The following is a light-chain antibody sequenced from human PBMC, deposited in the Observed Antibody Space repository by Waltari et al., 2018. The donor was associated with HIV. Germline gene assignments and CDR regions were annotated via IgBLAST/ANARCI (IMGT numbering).Light chain of an antibody. CDR2: RNN. CDR3: LAWDYSLSVYV. Sequence: LTQPASVSGPLGQSITISCSGTNTDLETYTFVCWYQRLPGHPPKLRSYRNNNRPSGISERFSASRSGDAASLTITGLQPEDEADYYCLAWDYSLSVYVFGSGTRVAVL. CDR1: NTDLETYT. J-gene: IGLJ1*01. V-gene: IGLV10-54*01.